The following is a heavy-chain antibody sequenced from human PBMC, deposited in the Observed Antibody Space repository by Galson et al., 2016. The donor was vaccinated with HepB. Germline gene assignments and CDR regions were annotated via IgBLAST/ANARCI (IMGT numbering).Heavy chain of an antibody. Sequence: SVKVSCKASGGTVSSHAISWVRPAPGHGHEWVAGIIPLSGTADHARKFQDRVIISADESTNTAYMELRSLTSNDTAVYYCARDGSGLVGYCSSSSCAFDPWGQGTLVTVSS. D-gene: IGHD2-2*01. J-gene: IGHJ5*02. CDR1: GGTVSSHA. V-gene: IGHV1-69*13. CDR2: IIPLSGTA. CDR3: ARDGSGLVGYCSSSSCAFDP.